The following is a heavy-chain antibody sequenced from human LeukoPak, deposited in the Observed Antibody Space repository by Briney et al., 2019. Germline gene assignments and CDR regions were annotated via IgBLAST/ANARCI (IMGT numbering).Heavy chain of an antibody. D-gene: IGHD6-13*01. CDR1: GGSISSYY. J-gene: IGHJ3*02. V-gene: IGHV4-59*01. CDR3: ARVSPAVGAFDI. Sequence: SGTLSLTCTVSGGSISSYYWSWIRQPPGKGLEWIGYFYYSGSSNYNPSLKSRVTISGDTSKNQFSLKLSSVTAADTAIYYCARVSPAVGAFDIWGRGTMVTVSS. CDR2: FYYSGSS.